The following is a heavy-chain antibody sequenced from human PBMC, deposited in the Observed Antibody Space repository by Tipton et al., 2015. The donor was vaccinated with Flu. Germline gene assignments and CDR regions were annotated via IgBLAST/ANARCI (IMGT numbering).Heavy chain of an antibody. J-gene: IGHJ4*02. CDR3: ARDKAAAGIFDY. Sequence: SLRLSCAASGFTFSSYSMNWVRQAPGKGLEWVSSISSSSSYIYYADSVKGRFTISRDNAKNSLYLQMNSLRAEDTAVYYCARDKAAAGIFDYWGQGTLVTVSS. D-gene: IGHD6-13*01. CDR1: GFTFSSYS. V-gene: IGHV3-21*01. CDR2: ISSSSSYI.